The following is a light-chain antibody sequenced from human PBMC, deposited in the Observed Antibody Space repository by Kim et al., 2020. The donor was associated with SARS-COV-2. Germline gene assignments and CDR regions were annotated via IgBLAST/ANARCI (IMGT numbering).Light chain of an antibody. CDR2: GHT. CDR3: AAWDATLHGVG. Sequence: GQSVTISCSGSFSHVGRNTVNWCKQFPGTAPILIIFGHTHRPEGVPARFSGSKSGPSAPLVISGPHSEHEADYYCAAWDATLHGVGFGGGTQLTVL. CDR1: FSHVGRNT. V-gene: IGLV1-44*01. J-gene: IGLJ2*01.